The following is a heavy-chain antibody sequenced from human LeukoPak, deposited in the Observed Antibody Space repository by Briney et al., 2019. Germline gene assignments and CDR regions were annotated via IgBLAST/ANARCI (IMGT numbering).Heavy chain of an antibody. J-gene: IGHJ6*02. Sequence: GASVKVSCKASGGTFSSYAISWVRQAPGQGLEWMGWISAYNGNTNYAQKLQGRVTMTTDTSTSTAYMELRSLRSDDTAVYYCARDSWYYDFWSGFGYYYYGMDVWGQGTTVTVSS. CDR2: ISAYNGNT. V-gene: IGHV1-18*01. D-gene: IGHD3-3*01. CDR3: ARDSWYYDFWSGFGYYYYGMDV. CDR1: GGTFSSYA.